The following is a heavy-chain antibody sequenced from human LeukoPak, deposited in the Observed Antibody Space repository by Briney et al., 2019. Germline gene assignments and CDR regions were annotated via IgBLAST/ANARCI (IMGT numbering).Heavy chain of an antibody. CDR2: ISGSGGST. CDR1: GFTFKYYA. D-gene: IGHD5-18*01. Sequence: GGSLRLSCAASGFTFKYYAMTWVRQAPGKGLEWVSAISGSGGSTYYADSVKGRFTISRDNSKNTLYLQMNSLRAEDTAVYYCAKEGQYSYGYVDYWGQGTLVTVSS. CDR3: AKEGQYSYGYVDY. J-gene: IGHJ4*02. V-gene: IGHV3-23*01.